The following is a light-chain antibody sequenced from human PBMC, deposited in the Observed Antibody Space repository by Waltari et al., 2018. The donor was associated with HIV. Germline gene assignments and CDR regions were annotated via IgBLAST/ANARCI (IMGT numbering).Light chain of an antibody. J-gene: IGKJ5*01. V-gene: IGKV2-28*01. CDR1: QSLLKSNGFNY. CDR3: MQALLTPLIT. CDR2: LGS. Sequence: DIVMTQSPLSLHVTHGETDCISCRSSQSLLKSNGFNYFDLYLQKPGQSPRLLIYLGSDRAPVVPDMFSGSVSVTYFTLKISRVEAEDVLVYYCMQALLTPLITFGQGTRLEIK.